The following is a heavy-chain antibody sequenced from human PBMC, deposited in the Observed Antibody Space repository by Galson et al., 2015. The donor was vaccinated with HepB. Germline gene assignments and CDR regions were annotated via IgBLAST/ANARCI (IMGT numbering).Heavy chain of an antibody. CDR1: GYTFTSYG. CDR3: ARSEATNYYDRSTDDY. V-gene: IGHV1-18*04. CDR2: ISAYNGNT. J-gene: IGHJ4*02. D-gene: IGHD3-22*01. Sequence: SVKVSCKASGYTFTSYGISWVRQAPGQGLEWMGWISAYNGNTNYAQKLQGRVTMTTDTSTSTAYMELRSLRSDDTAVYYCARSEATNYYDRSTDDYWGQGTLVTVSS.